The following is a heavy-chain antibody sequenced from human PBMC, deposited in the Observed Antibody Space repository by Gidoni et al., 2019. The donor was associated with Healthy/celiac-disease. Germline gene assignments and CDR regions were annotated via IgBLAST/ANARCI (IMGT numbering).Heavy chain of an antibody. CDR2: ISSSSSYT. D-gene: IGHD2-15*01. J-gene: IGHJ4*02. V-gene: IGHV3-11*06. CDR1: FTFSDYY. CDR3: ARGYCSGGSCYRALDY. Sequence: FTFSDYYMSWIRQAPGKGLEWVSYISSSSSYTNYADSVKGRFTISRDNAKNSLYLQMNSLRAEDTAVYYCARGYCSGGSCYRALDYWGQGTLVTVSS.